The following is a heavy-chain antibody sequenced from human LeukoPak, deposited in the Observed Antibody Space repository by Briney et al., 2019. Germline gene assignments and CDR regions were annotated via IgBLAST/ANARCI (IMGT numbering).Heavy chain of an antibody. CDR2: INHSGST. CDR3: ARDSYVWGSYRLEPLDPFDI. D-gene: IGHD3-16*02. J-gene: IGHJ3*02. Sequence: PSETLSLTCAVYGGSFSGYYSSWIRQPPGKGLEWIGEINHSGSTNYNPSLKSRVTISVDTSKNQFSLKLSSVTAADTAVYYCARDSYVWGSYRLEPLDPFDIWGQGTMVTVSS. CDR1: GGSFSGYY. V-gene: IGHV4-34*01.